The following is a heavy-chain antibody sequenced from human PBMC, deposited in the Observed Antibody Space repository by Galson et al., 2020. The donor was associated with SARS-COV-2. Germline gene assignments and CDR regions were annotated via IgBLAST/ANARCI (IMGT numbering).Heavy chain of an antibody. CDR2: IIPSGGGT. D-gene: IGHD4-4*01. CDR3: ARDSQGGNDYNYLLF. J-gene: IGHJ4*02. Sequence: ASVKVSCKASGGTFSSYAISWVRQAPGQGLEWMGGIIPSGGGTTYAQKFQGRVTMTRDTSTSTVYMELSSLRSEDTAVYYCARDSQGGNDYNYLLFWGQGTLVTVSS. CDR1: GGTFSSYA. V-gene: IGHV1-46*01.